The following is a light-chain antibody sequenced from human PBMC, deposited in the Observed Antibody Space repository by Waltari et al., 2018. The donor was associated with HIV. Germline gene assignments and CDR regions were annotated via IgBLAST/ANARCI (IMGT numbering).Light chain of an antibody. CDR3: CAYAGSYTL. Sequence: QSALTQPRSVSGSPGQSVTISCTGTSSGFGGYNYVSWYQQHPNKAPKLMIYDVTKRPSGVPDRFSGSKSCNTASLTISGLQADDEADYYFCAYAGSYTLFGGGTKVTVL. V-gene: IGLV2-11*01. J-gene: IGLJ3*02. CDR2: DVT. CDR1: SSGFGGYNY.